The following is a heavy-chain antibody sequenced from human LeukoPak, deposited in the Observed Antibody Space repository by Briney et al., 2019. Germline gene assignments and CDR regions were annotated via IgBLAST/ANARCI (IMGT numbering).Heavy chain of an antibody. Sequence: GESLKISCRGSGYNFTSYWIGWVRQMPGKGLEWMGIIYPGGSDTRYSPSFQGQVTILADKSISTAYLQWSSLKASDTAMYYCARERQSGRHIDYWGQGTLVTVSS. CDR2: IYPGGSDT. CDR3: ARERQSGRHIDY. J-gene: IGHJ4*02. CDR1: GYNFTSYW. V-gene: IGHV5-51*01.